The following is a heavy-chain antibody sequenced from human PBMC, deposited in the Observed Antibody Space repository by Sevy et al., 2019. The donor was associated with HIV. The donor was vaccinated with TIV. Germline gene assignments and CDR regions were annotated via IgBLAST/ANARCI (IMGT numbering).Heavy chain of an antibody. CDR1: GYTFTYYH. V-gene: IGHV1-18*01. J-gene: IGHJ1*01. CDR3: ARAPSGSQGPGQYFHH. D-gene: IGHD1-26*01. Sequence: ASVKVSCKASGYTFTYYHITWVRQAPGQGLEWIGWITPNNGHTNIAQRLQGRVTMTTDTSTSTAYLELRSLTSDDTAVYYCARAPSGSQGPGQYFHHWGQGTLVTVSS. CDR2: ITPNNGHT.